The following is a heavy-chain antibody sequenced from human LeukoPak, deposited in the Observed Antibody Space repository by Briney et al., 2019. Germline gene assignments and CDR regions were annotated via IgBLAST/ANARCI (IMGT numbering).Heavy chain of an antibody. CDR2: ISGSGGST. CDR1: GFTFSSYA. CDR3: ARHRSYGDRFDGFDI. D-gene: IGHD4-17*01. V-gene: IGHV3-23*01. Sequence: PGGSLRLSCAASGFTFSSYAMSWVRQAPGKGLEWVSAISGSGGSTYYADSVKGRFTISRDNSKNTLYLQMNSLRAEDTAIYYCARHRSYGDRFDGFDIWGQGTMVTVSS. J-gene: IGHJ3*02.